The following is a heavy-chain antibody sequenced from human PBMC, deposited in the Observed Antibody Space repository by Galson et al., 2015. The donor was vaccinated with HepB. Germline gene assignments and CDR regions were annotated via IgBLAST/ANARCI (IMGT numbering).Heavy chain of an antibody. CDR2: IYPGDSDT. Sequence: QSGAEVKKPGESLKISCKGSGYSFTSYWIGWVRQMPGKGLEWMGIIYPGDSDTRYSPSFQGQVTISADKSVSTAYLQWSSLKASDTAMYYCARQNSSGWETSHYYYYGMDVWGQGTTVTVSS. CDR1: GYSFTSYW. D-gene: IGHD6-19*01. CDR3: ARQNSSGWETSHYYYYGMDV. J-gene: IGHJ6*02. V-gene: IGHV5-51*01.